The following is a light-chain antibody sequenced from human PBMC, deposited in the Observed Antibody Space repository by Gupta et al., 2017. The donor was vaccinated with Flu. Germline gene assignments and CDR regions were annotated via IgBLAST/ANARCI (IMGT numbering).Light chain of an antibody. CDR3: HYYATSPLN. V-gene: IGKV3-20*01. Sequence: ELVLTQSPDTLSLSPGERASLSCRASQSLMDHIAWYQQKPGQAPRLLIYRVTKRATDIPDRFSGSGSGTDFTLTISRLEPEDFAVYFCHYYATSPLNFGGGTKVDI. CDR2: RVT. J-gene: IGKJ4*01. CDR1: QSLMDH.